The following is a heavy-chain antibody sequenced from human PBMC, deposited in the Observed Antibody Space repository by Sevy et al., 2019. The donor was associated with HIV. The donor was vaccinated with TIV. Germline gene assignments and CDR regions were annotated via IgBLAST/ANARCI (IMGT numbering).Heavy chain of an antibody. Sequence: GGFLRLSCAASGFTVSSNYMSWVRQAPGKGLEWVSVIYSGEYTYYADSVKGRFTISRDISKNTLNLQMNSLRAEDTAIYYCATTSTPLYYYALDVWGQGTTVTVSS. CDR3: ATTSTPLYYYALDV. CDR1: GFTVSSNY. D-gene: IGHD1-26*01. J-gene: IGHJ6*02. CDR2: IYSGEYT. V-gene: IGHV3-53*01.